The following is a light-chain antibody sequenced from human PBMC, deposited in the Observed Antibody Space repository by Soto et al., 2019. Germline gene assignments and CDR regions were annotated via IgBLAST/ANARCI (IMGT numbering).Light chain of an antibody. CDR1: QTISSSY. CDR2: GAS. CDR3: QQYGT. V-gene: IGKV3-20*01. J-gene: IGKJ1*01. Sequence: EIVLTQSPGTLSLSPGERATLSCRSTQTISSSYLAWYQQKPGQAPRLLIYGASSMATGIPDRYSGSGSGTDFTLTISRLEPEEFAVSYCQQYGTFGQGNKVASK.